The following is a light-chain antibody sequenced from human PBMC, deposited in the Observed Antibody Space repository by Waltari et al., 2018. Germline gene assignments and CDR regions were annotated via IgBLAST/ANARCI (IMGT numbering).Light chain of an antibody. CDR3: CSYAGSFYV. CDR1: SSDVGGYKY. V-gene: IGLV2-11*01. Sequence: QSALTQPRSVSGSPGQSVTISCTGTSSDVGGYKYFSWYQHHPGKAPKLMIYDVIKRPSGVPDRFSGSKSGNPASLTISGLQAEDDADYYCCSYAGSFYVFGTGTKVTVL. J-gene: IGLJ1*01. CDR2: DVI.